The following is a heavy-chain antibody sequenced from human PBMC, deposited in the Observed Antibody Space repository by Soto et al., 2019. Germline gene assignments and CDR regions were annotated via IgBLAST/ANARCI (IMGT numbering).Heavy chain of an antibody. D-gene: IGHD3-16*01. V-gene: IGHV3-48*02. CDR2: IRSSSSTI. CDR3: AKLGEGGYYYYYYMDV. J-gene: IGHJ6*03. Sequence: GGSLRLSCAASGFTFSSYSMNWVHQAPGKGLEWVSYIRSSSSTIYYADSVKGRFTISRDNAKNSLYLQMNSLRDEDTAVYYCAKLGEGGYYYYYYMDVWGKGTTVTVSS. CDR1: GFTFSSYS.